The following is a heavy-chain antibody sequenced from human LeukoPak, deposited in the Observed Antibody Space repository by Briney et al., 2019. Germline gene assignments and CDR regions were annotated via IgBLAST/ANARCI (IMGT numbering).Heavy chain of an antibody. CDR3: ARDTGSPEYYFDY. CDR1: GYSISSGYY. Sequence: SETLSLTCTVSGYSISSGYYWGWIRQPPGKGLEWIGSIYHSGSTYYNPSLKSLVTISVDTSKNQFSLKLSSVTAADTAVYYCARDTGSPEYYFDYWGQGTLVTVSS. J-gene: IGHJ4*02. CDR2: IYHSGST. D-gene: IGHD1-14*01. V-gene: IGHV4-38-2*02.